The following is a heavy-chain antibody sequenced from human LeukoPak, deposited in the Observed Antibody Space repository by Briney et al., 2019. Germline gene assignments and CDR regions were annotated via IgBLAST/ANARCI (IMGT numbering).Heavy chain of an antibody. J-gene: IGHJ4*02. Sequence: GGSLRLSCETSGFTFSSYWMSWVRQAPGKGLEWVANIKQDGSEKYYVDSVKGRFAISRDNAKTSLYLQMNSLRAEDTAVYYCARGLSGVTGYTYGRGIDYWGQGTLVTVSS. CDR3: ARGLSGVTGYTYGRGIDY. CDR1: GFTFSSYW. CDR2: IKQDGSEK. D-gene: IGHD5-18*01. V-gene: IGHV3-7*01.